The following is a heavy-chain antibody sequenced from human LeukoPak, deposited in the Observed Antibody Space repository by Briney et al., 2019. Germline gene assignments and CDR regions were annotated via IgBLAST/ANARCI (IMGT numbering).Heavy chain of an antibody. CDR2: IYYSGST. V-gene: IGHV4-59*01. D-gene: IGHD6-19*01. CDR3: ARDSSGETGFDY. CDR1: GGSFSSYY. J-gene: IGHJ4*02. Sequence: PSETLSLTCAVYGGSFSSYYWSWIRQPPGKGLEWIGYIYYSGSTNYNPSLKSRVTISVDTSKNQFSLKLSSVTAADTAVYYRARDSSGETGFDYWGQGTLVTVSS.